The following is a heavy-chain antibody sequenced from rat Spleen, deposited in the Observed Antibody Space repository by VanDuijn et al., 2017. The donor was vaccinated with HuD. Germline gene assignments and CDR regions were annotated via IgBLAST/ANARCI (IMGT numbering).Heavy chain of an antibody. J-gene: IGHJ2*01. CDR3: AVAGYGY. CDR2: INYEGSST. D-gene: IGHD4-3*01. CDR1: GFTFSGYA. Sequence: EVQLVESDGGLVQPGRSLKLSCAASGFTFSGYAMAWVRQAPKKGLEWVATINYEGSSTYYGDSVKGRFTISRDNAKSTLYLQMNSLRSEDTATYYCAVAGYGYWGQGVMVTVSS. V-gene: IGHV5-7*01.